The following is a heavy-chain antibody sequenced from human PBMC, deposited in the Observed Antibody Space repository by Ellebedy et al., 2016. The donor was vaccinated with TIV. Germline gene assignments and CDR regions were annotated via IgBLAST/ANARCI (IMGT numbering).Heavy chain of an antibody. J-gene: IGHJ5*01. D-gene: IGHD2-8*01. Sequence: MPSETLSLTCAVYGGSFSGSFCSWICQPHWPGLGWIGEVNHRGSTNYNPSPKSRVHISVDTSKNQFSLTLSSVTVADTSVYYCASLCGTNDNTPLGEFWFDPWGQGTLVTVSS. CDR3: ASLCGTNDNTPLGEFWFDP. V-gene: IGHV4-34*01. CDR1: GGSFSGSF. CDR2: VNHRGST.